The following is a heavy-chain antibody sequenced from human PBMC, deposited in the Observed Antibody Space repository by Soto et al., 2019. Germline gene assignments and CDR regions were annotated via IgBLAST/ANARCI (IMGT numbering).Heavy chain of an antibody. D-gene: IGHD6-19*01. Sequence: SETLSLTCTVSGGSISSGGYYWSWIRQRPGKGLEWIGYIYYSGSTYYNPSLKSRVTISVDTSKNQFSLKLSSVTAADTAVYYCARDQRSLAVAANWFDPWGQGTLVTVSS. J-gene: IGHJ5*02. CDR1: GGSISSGGYY. CDR2: IYYSGST. V-gene: IGHV4-31*03. CDR3: ARDQRSLAVAANWFDP.